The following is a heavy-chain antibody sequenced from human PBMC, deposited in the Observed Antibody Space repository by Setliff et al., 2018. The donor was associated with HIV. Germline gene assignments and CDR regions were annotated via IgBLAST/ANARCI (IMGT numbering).Heavy chain of an antibody. D-gene: IGHD6-19*01. J-gene: IGHJ4*02. V-gene: IGHV4-4*07. Sequence: SETLSLTCTVSGGSISSYSWAWIRQPAGKELEWIGHIYTSGSPHYKSSLTSRLTISLDTSRNQFSLKLTSVTAADSATYYCARWVYNSAWSLDYWGQGTLVTVSS. CDR2: IYTSGSP. CDR1: GGSISSYS. CDR3: ARWVYNSAWSLDY.